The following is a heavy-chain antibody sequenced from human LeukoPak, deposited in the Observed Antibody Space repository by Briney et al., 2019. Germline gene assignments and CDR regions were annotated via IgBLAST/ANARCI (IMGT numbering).Heavy chain of an antibody. CDR2: ISWSGTTT. Sequence: PGGSLRLSCVVSGFRFDDYGMHWVRQAPGKGLEWVSGISWSGTTTGYADSVKGRFTISRDSAKSSLYLQMDSLRVEDTGLYYCAKDESTGGFAPGYFYGMGVWGQGTTVTVSS. CDR1: GFRFDDYG. D-gene: IGHD3-16*01. J-gene: IGHJ6*02. V-gene: IGHV3-9*01. CDR3: AKDESTGGFAPGYFYGMGV.